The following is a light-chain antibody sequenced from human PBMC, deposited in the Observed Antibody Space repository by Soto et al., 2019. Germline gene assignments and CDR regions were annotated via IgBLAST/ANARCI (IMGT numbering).Light chain of an antibody. CDR1: SSDVGGYNY. Sequence: QSVLTQPASVSGSPGQSITISCTGTSSDVGGYNYVSWYQHHPGKAPKLIIYGVTNRPSGVSNRFSGSKSGNTASLTISGLQAEDEADYYCSSYTSSSTLFGGGTKVTVL. V-gene: IGLV2-14*03. CDR3: SSYTSSSTL. J-gene: IGLJ3*02. CDR2: GVT.